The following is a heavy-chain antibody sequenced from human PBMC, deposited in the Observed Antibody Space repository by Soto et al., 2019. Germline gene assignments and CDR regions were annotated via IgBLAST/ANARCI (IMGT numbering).Heavy chain of an antibody. Sequence: QVQLVQSGAEEKKPGASVKVSCKASGYTFTSYAIRWVRQAPGQRLEWMGWINADNGNTKYSQKIQGRVTITRDTTATTAYIELSNLRTEDTAVYYCAWSTVGVTALDYWGQVNLVT. V-gene: IGHV1-3*05. CDR3: AWSTVGVTALDY. CDR1: GYTFTSYA. CDR2: INADNGNT. D-gene: IGHD2-21*02. J-gene: IGHJ4*02.